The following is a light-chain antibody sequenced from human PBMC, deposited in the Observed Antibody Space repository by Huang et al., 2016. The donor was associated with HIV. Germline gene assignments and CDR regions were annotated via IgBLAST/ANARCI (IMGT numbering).Light chain of an antibody. Sequence: EIVLTQSPATLSLSPGERATLSCRASQSVSSYLAWYQQKPGQAPTLLIYDASNRATGIPARFSGSRSGTDFTLTISSLEPEDFAVYYCQQRSNWPPLYTFGQGTKLEIK. CDR1: QSVSSY. J-gene: IGKJ2*01. CDR3: QQRSNWPPLYT. CDR2: DAS. V-gene: IGKV3-11*01.